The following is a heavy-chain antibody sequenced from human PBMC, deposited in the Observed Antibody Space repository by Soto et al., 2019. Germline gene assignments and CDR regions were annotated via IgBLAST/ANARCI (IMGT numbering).Heavy chain of an antibody. Sequence: PGGSLRLSCEASGFTFRNYKMNWVRQAPGKGLEWVSHISSGRSTINYADSVKGRFTISRDNAKNTLYLQMNSLRAEDTAVYYCARAGLGYCTSTSCHPGFDIWGQGTMVTVSS. J-gene: IGHJ3*02. CDR2: ISSGRSTI. V-gene: IGHV3-48*04. CDR1: GFTFRNYK. D-gene: IGHD2-2*01. CDR3: ARAGLGYCTSTSCHPGFDI.